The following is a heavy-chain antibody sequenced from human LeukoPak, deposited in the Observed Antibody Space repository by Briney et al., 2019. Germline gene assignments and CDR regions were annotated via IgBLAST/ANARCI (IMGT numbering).Heavy chain of an antibody. D-gene: IGHD3-3*01. CDR2: IKQDGSEK. Sequence: GGSLRLSCAASGFTVSSYWMSWVRQAPGKGLEWVANIKQDGSEKYYVDSVKCRFTISRDNANNSLYLQMNSLRAEDTAVYYCARNSLTRFGGYDFWSGDFDYWGQGTLVTVSS. V-gene: IGHV3-7*01. CDR1: GFTVSSYW. CDR3: ARNSLTRFGGYDFWSGDFDY. J-gene: IGHJ4*02.